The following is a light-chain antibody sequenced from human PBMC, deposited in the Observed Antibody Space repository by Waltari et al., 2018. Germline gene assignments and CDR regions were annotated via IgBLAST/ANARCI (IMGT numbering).Light chain of an antibody. CDR2: STS. J-gene: IGKJ1*01. CDR3: QQYYVNPPT. CDR1: QSVSSN. Sequence: IMLTQSPATLSLSLWERATLSCRTSQSVSSNLAWFQQKPGQAPRLLIYSTSNRATGIPARFSGSGSGTDFTLTISSLQAEDVAVYYCQQYYVNPPTFGQGTKVEIK. V-gene: IGKV3-11*01.